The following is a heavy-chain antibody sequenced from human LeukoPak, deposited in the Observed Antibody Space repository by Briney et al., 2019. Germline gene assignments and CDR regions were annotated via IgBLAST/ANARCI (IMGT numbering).Heavy chain of an antibody. D-gene: IGHD6-19*01. Sequence: ASVKVSCKASGGTFSSYAISWVRQAPGQGLEWMGGIIPIFGTANYAQKFQGRVTITADESTSTAYMELSSLRSEDTAVYYCARDRGIAVADPYGMDVWGRGTTVTVSS. J-gene: IGHJ6*02. CDR1: GGTFSSYA. CDR3: ARDRGIAVADPYGMDV. CDR2: IIPIFGTA. V-gene: IGHV1-69*13.